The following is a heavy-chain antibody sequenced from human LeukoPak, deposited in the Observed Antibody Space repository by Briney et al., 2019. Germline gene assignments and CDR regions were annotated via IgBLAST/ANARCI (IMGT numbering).Heavy chain of an antibody. D-gene: IGHD2-2*01. Sequence: GGSLRLSCAASGFTFGSYSMNWVRQAPGKGLEWVSSISSSSSYIYYADSVKGRFTISRDNAKNSLYLQMNSLRAEDTAVYYCARARSIIVVVPAAVDYWGQGTLVTVSS. J-gene: IGHJ4*02. CDR3: ARARSIIVVVPAAVDY. CDR2: ISSSSSYI. CDR1: GFTFGSYS. V-gene: IGHV3-21*01.